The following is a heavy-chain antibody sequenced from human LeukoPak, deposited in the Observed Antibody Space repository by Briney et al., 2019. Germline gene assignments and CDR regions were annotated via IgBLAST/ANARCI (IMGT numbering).Heavy chain of an antibody. CDR1: GFTFSSYS. D-gene: IGHD2-21*02. CDR2: ISSSSSYI. V-gene: IGHV3-21*01. CDR3: AIDKGAYCGGDCYFGFDY. Sequence: GGSLRLSCAASGFTFSSYSMNWVRQAPGKGLEWVSSISSSSSYIYYADSVKGRFTISRDNAKNSLYLQMNSLRAEDTAVYYCAIDKGAYCGGDCYFGFDYWGQGTLVTVSS. J-gene: IGHJ4*02.